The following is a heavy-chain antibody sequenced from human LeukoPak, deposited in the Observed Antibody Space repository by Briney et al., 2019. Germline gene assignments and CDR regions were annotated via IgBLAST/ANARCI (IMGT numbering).Heavy chain of an antibody. CDR1: EFTFSSYW. D-gene: IGHD6-19*01. J-gene: IGHJ3*02. Sequence: PGGSLRLSCAASEFTFSSYWMHWVRQAPGKGLVWVSRINSDGSSTSYADSVKGRFTISRDNAKNTLYLQMNSLRAEDTAAYYCAREPAARGGRSIAVADDAFDIWGQGTMVTVSS. CDR3: AREPAARGGRSIAVADDAFDI. CDR2: INSDGSST. V-gene: IGHV3-74*01.